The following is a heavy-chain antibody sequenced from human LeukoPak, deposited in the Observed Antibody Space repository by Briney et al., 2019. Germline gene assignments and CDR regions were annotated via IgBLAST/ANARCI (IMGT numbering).Heavy chain of an antibody. Sequence: SVKISCKASGGTFSSYAISWVRQAPGQGLEWTGGIIPIFGTANYAQKFQGRVTITTDESTSTAYMELSSLRSEDTAVYYCASFYCSSTSCYLDYYYMDVWGKGTTVTVSS. J-gene: IGHJ6*03. CDR3: ASFYCSSTSCYLDYYYMDV. CDR1: GGTFSSYA. V-gene: IGHV1-69*05. D-gene: IGHD2-2*01. CDR2: IIPIFGTA.